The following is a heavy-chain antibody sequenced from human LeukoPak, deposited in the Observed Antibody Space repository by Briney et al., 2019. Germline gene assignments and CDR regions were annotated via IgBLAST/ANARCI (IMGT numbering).Heavy chain of an antibody. D-gene: IGHD2-2*02. Sequence: PSETLSLTCTVSGYSISSGYYWGWIRQPPGKGLEWIGSGSTYYNPSLKSRVTISVDTSKKQFSLKLSSVTAADTAVFYCARHGCTSSSCHRRYFDYWGQGTLVTVSS. V-gene: IGHV4-38-2*02. CDR1: GYSISSGYY. J-gene: IGHJ4*02. CDR2: SGST. CDR3: ARHGCTSSSCHRRYFDY.